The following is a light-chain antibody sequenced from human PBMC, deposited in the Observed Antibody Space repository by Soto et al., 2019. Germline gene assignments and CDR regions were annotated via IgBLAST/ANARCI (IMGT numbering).Light chain of an antibody. CDR3: QQTSSTPYS. Sequence: AIQMTQSPSSLSASVGDTVAITCRASQGISHDLGWYQQKPGKAPKLLISASSSLQSGVSSRFSGSGSGTDFTLTISSLQPEDFATYSCQQTSSTPYSFGQGTKVDIK. CDR1: QGISHD. J-gene: IGKJ2*03. CDR2: ASS. V-gene: IGKV1-6*01.